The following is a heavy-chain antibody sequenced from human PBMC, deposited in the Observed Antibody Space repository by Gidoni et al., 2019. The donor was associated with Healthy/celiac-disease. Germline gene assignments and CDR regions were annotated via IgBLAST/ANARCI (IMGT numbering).Heavy chain of an antibody. CDR1: GFTFDDYA. Sequence: EVQLVESGGGLVQPGRSLRLSCAASGFTFDDYAMHWVRQAPGKGLEWVSGISWNSGSIGYADSVKGRFTISRDNAKNSLYLQMNSLRAEDTALYYCASKYAVGANPLSDAFDIWGQGTMVTVSS. D-gene: IGHD1-26*01. J-gene: IGHJ3*02. V-gene: IGHV3-9*01. CDR2: ISWNSGSI. CDR3: ASKYAVGANPLSDAFDI.